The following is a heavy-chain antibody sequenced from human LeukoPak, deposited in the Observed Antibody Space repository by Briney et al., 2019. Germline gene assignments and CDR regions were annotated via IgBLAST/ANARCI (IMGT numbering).Heavy chain of an antibody. CDR1: GGSISSYY. Sequence: SETLSLTCTVSGGSISSYYWSRIRQPPGKGLEWIGYIYHSGSTQYNPSLKSRVTISLDRSKNQFSLKLSSVTAADTAVYYCARDYGSGTLNWFDPWGQGTLVTVSS. CDR3: ARDYGSGTLNWFDP. J-gene: IGHJ5*02. V-gene: IGHV4-59*12. CDR2: IYHSGST. D-gene: IGHD1-1*01.